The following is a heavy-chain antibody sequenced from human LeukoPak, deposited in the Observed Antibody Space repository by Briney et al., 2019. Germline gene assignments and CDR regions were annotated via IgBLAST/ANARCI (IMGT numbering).Heavy chain of an antibody. CDR2: IKSKTDGGTT. Sequence: GGSLRLSCAASGFTFSNAWMSWVRQGPGKGLEWVGRIKSKTDGGTTDYAAPVKGRFTISRDDSKNTLYLQMNSLKTEDTAVYYCTTESVVAATVSGELDYWGQGTLVTVSS. CDR3: TTESVVAATVSGELDY. CDR1: GFTFSNAW. J-gene: IGHJ4*02. V-gene: IGHV3-15*01. D-gene: IGHD2-15*01.